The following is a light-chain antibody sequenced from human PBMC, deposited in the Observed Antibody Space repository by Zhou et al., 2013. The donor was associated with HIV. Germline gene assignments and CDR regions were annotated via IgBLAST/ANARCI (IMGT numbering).Light chain of an antibody. CDR2: GTS. J-gene: IGKJ1*01. V-gene: IGKV3D-15*01. CDR1: QSISNN. CDR3: QHHGA. Sequence: EILMTQTPATLSVSPGERATLSCRASQSISNNVAWYQQKPGQPPRLLVFGTSDRATGIPDRFSGSGSGTDFTLSISRLESEDFAVYYCQHHGAFGQGTKVEIK.